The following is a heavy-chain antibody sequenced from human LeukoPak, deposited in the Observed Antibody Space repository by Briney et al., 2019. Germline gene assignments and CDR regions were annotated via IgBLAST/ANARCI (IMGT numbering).Heavy chain of an antibody. Sequence: ASVKVSCRASGYTFTGYYMHWVRQATGQGLEWMGWMNPNSGNTGYAQKFQGRVTMTRNTSISTAYMELSSLRSEDTAVYYCARAGGARRPRRPNNWFDPWGQGTLVTVSS. D-gene: IGHD3-10*01. CDR2: MNPNSGNT. CDR1: GYTFTGYY. V-gene: IGHV1-8*02. CDR3: ARAGGARRPRRPNNWFDP. J-gene: IGHJ5*02.